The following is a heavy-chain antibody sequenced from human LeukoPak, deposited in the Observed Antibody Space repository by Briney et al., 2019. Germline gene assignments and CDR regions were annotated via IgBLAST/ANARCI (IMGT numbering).Heavy chain of an antibody. CDR3: AKQRPTYYYDSSGYSEAFDI. Sequence: GGSLRLSCAASGFTFSSYEMNWVRQAPGKGLEWVSYISSSGSTIYYADSVKGRFTISRDNAKNSLYLQMNSLRAEDTAVYYCAKQRPTYYYDSSGYSEAFDIWGQGTMVTVSS. V-gene: IGHV3-48*03. CDR1: GFTFSSYE. J-gene: IGHJ3*02. D-gene: IGHD3-22*01. CDR2: ISSSGSTI.